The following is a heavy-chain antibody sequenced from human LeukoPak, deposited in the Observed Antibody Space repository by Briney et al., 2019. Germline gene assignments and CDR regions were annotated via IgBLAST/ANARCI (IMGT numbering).Heavy chain of an antibody. V-gene: IGHV3-23*01. CDR1: GFTFRSYA. Sequence: GGSLRLSCAASGFTFRSYAMSWVRQAPGKGLEWVASISASGGGTYYADSVKGRFTISRDNSKNTLYLQMNSLRAEDTAVYYCAKSIRSSWYYFDYWGQGTLVTVSS. D-gene: IGHD6-13*01. CDR3: AKSIRSSWYYFDY. J-gene: IGHJ4*02. CDR2: ISASGGGT.